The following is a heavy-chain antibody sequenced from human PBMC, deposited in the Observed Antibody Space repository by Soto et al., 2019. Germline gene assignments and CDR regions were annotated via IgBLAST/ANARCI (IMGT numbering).Heavy chain of an antibody. J-gene: IGHJ6*02. CDR3: ARDDIVVIPVGSYNYAMDV. Sequence: QVQLVESGGGVVQPGRSLRLSCAASGFTFSDYAMHWVRQAPGKGLEWVAVVAYDGRSKYYADSVKGRFTISRDNSRTTVYLQMNSLRDEDTAMYYCARDDIVVIPVGSYNYAMDVCGHGTTVTVSS. CDR1: GFTFSDYA. CDR2: VAYDGRSK. D-gene: IGHD2-2*01. V-gene: IGHV3-30*04.